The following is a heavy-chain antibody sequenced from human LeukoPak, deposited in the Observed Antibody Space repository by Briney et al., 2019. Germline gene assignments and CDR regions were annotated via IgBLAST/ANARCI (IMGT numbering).Heavy chain of an antibody. J-gene: IGHJ4*02. V-gene: IGHV3-23*01. Sequence: GGSLRLSCAASGFTFSSYAMSWVRQAPGKGLEWVSGISGSGGGTYYADSVKGRFTISRDNSKNTLYLQMNSLRAEDTAVYYCATLRGGDRSSWYSDYWGQGTLVTVSS. CDR2: ISGSGGGT. CDR3: ATLRGGDRSSWYSDY. CDR1: GFTFSSYA. D-gene: IGHD6-13*01.